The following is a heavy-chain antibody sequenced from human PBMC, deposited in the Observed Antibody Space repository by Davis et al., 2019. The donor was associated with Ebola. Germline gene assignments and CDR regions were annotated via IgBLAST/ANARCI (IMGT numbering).Heavy chain of an antibody. CDR2: IYRDGSEK. V-gene: IGHV3-7*03. D-gene: IGHD6-19*01. J-gene: IGHJ4*02. CDR3: ARDLRKQWLVRGPVDY. CDR1: GFTFDNFW. Sequence: GGSLRLSCAASGFTFDNFWMSWVRQAPGKGLEWVANIYRDGSEKYYVDSVKGRFTISRDNTKNSLYLQMNSLRAEDTAVYYCARDLRKQWLVRGPVDYWGQGTLVTVSS.